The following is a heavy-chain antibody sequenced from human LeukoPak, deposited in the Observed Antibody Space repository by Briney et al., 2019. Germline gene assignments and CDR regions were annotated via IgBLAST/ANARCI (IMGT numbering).Heavy chain of an antibody. CDR3: AKDLATRYCSSTSCYAGFDY. J-gene: IGHJ4*02. CDR1: GFTFSSYA. Sequence: PGGSLRLSCAASGFTFSSYAMSWVRQAPGKGLEWVSAISGSGGSTYYADFLKGRFTISRDNSKNTLYLQMNSLRAEDTAVYYCAKDLATRYCSSTSCYAGFDYWGQGTLVTVSS. D-gene: IGHD2-2*01. V-gene: IGHV3-23*01. CDR2: ISGSGGST.